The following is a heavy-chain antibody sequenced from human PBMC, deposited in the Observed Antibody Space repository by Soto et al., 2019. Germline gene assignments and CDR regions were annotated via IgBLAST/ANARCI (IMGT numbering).Heavy chain of an antibody. V-gene: IGHV1-3*01. CDR3: AKGFSGGDADRFDP. Sequence: QVQLVQSGAEVKKPGASVKVSCKASGYTFTSYAMHWVRQAPGQRLGWMGWINAGNGNTKYSQKFKGRVTITRDTSASTAYMELSSLRSEDTAVYYCAKGFSGGDADRFDPWGQGTLVTVSS. J-gene: IGHJ5*02. CDR1: GYTFTSYA. D-gene: IGHD2-15*01. CDR2: INAGNGNT.